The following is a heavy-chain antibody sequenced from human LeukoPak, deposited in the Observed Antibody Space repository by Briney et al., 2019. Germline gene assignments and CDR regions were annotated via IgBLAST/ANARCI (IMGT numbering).Heavy chain of an antibody. D-gene: IGHD3-10*01. V-gene: IGHV6-1*01. CDR3: ARVSTLWFGELMGFDY. J-gene: IGHJ4*02. CDR1: GDSVSSNSAA. Sequence: SQTLSLTCAISGDSVSSNSAAWNWIRQSPSRGLEWLGGTYYRSKWYNDYAVSVKSRITINPDTSKNQFSLQLNSVTPEDTAVYYCARVSTLWFGELMGFDYWGQGTLVAVSS. CDR2: TYYRSKWYN.